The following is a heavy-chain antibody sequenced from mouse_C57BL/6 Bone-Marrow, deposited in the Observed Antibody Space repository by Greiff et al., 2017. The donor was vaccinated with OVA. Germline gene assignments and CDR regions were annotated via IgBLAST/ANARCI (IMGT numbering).Heavy chain of an antibody. CDR3: AKPLYFDGSTYYAMDY. CDR2: ILPGSGST. CDR1: GYTFTGYW. J-gene: IGHJ4*01. Sequence: VKVVESGAELMKPGASVKLSCKATGYTFTGYWIEWVKQRPGHGLEWIGEILPGSGSTNYNEKFKGKATFTADTSSNTAYMQLSSLTTEDSAIYYCAKPLYFDGSTYYAMDYWGQGTSVTVSS. V-gene: IGHV1-9*01. D-gene: IGHD1-1*01.